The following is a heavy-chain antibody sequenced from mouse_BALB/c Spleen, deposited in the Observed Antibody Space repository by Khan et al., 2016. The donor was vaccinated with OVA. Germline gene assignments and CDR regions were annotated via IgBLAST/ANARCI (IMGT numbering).Heavy chain of an antibody. CDR3: AKEGAYYRSDGWFAY. CDR2: IIPSTDYT. D-gene: IGHD2-14*01. V-gene: IGHV1-4*01. Sequence: VQLQESGAELARPGASVKMSCKASGYTFTTYTIHWVKQRPGQGLERIGYIIPSTDYTTYNQKFKDKATLTADKSSSTAYMQLSSLTSDDSAVYYCAKEGAYYRSDGWFAYWGQGTLVTVSA. CDR1: GYTFTTYT. J-gene: IGHJ3*01.